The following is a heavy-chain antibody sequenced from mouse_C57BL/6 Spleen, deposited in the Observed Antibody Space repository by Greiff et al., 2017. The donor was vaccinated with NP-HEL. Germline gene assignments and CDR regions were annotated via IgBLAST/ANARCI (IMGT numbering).Heavy chain of an antibody. D-gene: IGHD3-3*01. CDR2: IYPGDGDT. J-gene: IGHJ4*01. V-gene: IGHV1-80*01. Sequence: QVQLKQSGAELVKPGASVKISRKASGYAFSSYWMNWVKQRPGKGLEWIGQIYPGDGDTNYNGKFKGKATLTADKSSSTAYMQLSSLTSEDSAVYFCARWGTGAMDYWGQGTSVTVSS. CDR3: ARWGTGAMDY. CDR1: GYAFSSYW.